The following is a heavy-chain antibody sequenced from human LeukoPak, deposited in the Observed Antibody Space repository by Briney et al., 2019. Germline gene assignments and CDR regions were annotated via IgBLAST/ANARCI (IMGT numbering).Heavy chain of an antibody. V-gene: IGHV3-48*01. CDR2: ISSGSKTI. J-gene: IGHJ4*02. CDR3: ATPFDY. Sequence: SGGSLRLSCAASGLTFSTYSMNGVRQAPGKGLEWVSYISSGSKTIYYADSVKGRFTISRDNAKNSMYLQTKSLRAEDTGVYFCATPFDYWGQGTLVTVSS. CDR1: GLTFSTYS.